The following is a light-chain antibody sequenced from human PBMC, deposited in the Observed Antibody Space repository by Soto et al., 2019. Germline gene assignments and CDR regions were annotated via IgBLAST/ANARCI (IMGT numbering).Light chain of an antibody. V-gene: IGLV3-21*02. CDR1: NIGANS. J-gene: IGLJ2*01. CDR2: DDS. Sequence: SYVLTQTPSVSVAPGQTARITCGGDNIGANSVHWYQQKPGQAPILVVYDDSDRPSGIPERFSGSNSGNTAALTITRVEGGDEVDYYCQVWHSSRGVFGGGTKLTVL. CDR3: QVWHSSRGV.